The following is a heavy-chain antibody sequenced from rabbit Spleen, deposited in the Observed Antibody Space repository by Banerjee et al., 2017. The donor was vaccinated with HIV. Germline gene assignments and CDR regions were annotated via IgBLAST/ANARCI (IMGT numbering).Heavy chain of an antibody. V-gene: IGHV1S45*01. CDR3: ARNYVNVFDP. D-gene: IGHD1-1*01. J-gene: IGHJ2*01. CDR1: GLDFSSNYW. CDR2: IDAITGRA. Sequence: QEHLEESGGDLVKPGASLTLTCKASGLDFSSNYWICWVRQAPGKGLEWIACIDAITGRAVYATWARGRFTFSKTSSTTVTLQMTSLTVADTATYFCARNYVNVFDPWGPGTLVTVS.